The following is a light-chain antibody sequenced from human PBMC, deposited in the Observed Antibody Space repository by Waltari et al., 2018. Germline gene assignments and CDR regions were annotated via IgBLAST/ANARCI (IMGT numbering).Light chain of an antibody. Sequence: QSALTQPASVSGSPGQSITISCTGTSRDVGGYKYVSWFQPHPRKVPKRMLYDVRKRPSRSATRFPGSQSCRTASLTISGLQSSDEADYYCTSYTYSSSSAYVVFGGGTKLTVL. J-gene: IGLJ2*01. CDR2: DVR. CDR1: SRDVGGYKY. V-gene: IGLV2-14*03. CDR3: TSYTYSSSSAYVV.